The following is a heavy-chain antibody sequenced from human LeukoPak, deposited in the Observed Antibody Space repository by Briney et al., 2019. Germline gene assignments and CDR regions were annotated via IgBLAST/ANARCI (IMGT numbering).Heavy chain of an antibody. J-gene: IGHJ5*02. V-gene: IGHV1-69*13. CDR3: ARGEAYYDSSGYYYVQWFDP. CDR1: GGTFSSYA. CDR2: IIPIFGTA. Sequence: ASVTVSCKASGGTFSSYAISWVRQAPGQGLEWMGGIIPIFGTANYAQKFQGRVTITADESTSTAYMELSSLRSEDTAVYYCARGEAYYDSSGYYYVQWFDPWGQGTLVTVSS. D-gene: IGHD3-22*01.